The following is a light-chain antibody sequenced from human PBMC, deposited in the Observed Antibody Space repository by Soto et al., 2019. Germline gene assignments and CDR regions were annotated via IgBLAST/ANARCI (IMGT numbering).Light chain of an antibody. CDR2: WAS. J-gene: IGKJ1*01. V-gene: IGKV4-1*01. Sequence: DIVMTQSPDSLAVSLGERATINCKSSQSISYSSNNKNCLAWYQQKPGQPLKLLIYWASTREPGVPDRFSASGSGTDFSLTISSLQAEDVAVYYCHQYYSSWTFGQGTKVEIK. CDR1: QSISYSSNNKNC. CDR3: HQYYSSWT.